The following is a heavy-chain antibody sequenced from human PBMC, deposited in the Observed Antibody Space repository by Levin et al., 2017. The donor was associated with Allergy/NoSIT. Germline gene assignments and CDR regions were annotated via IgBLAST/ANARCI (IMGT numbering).Heavy chain of an antibody. V-gene: IGHV3-9*01. CDR1: GFTFDDYA. CDR3: AKSVGGGIAVAESL. J-gene: IGHJ4*02. Sequence: GGSLRLSCAASGFTFDDYAMHWVRQAPGKGLEWVSGISWNSGTKGYADSVKGRFTISRDNAKNSLYLQMNSLRAEDTALYYCAKSVGGGIAVAESLWGQGTLVIVSS. D-gene: IGHD6-19*01. CDR2: ISWNSGTK.